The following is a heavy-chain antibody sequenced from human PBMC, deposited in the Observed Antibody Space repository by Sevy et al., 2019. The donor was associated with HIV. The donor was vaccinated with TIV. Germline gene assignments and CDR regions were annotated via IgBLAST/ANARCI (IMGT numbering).Heavy chain of an antibody. CDR3: ARIRRDDYSIIDY. V-gene: IGHV4-39*01. CDR1: GDSISTSYY. CDR2: IYYTGTT. Sequence: SETLSLTCTVSGDSISTSYYWGWIRQPPGKGPEWIANIYYTGTTYSNPSLESRITISVDPSKNQFSLKLSSVTAADTAVYYCARIRRDDYSIIDYWGLGALVTVSS. J-gene: IGHJ4*02. D-gene: IGHD4-4*01.